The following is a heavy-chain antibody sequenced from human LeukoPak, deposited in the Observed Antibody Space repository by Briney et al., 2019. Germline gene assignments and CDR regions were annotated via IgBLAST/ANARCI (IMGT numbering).Heavy chain of an antibody. V-gene: IGHV4-61*02. Sequence: PSETLSLTCTVSGGSISSGNYYWSWIRQPAGKGLEWIGRIYTRGSTKYTPSLKSRVTMSVDTSKNQFSLKLSSVTAADTAVYYCTREVRSAWASFDPWGQGTLVIVSS. D-gene: IGHD1-26*01. J-gene: IGHJ5*02. CDR2: IYTRGST. CDR3: TREVRSAWASFDP. CDR1: GGSISSGNYY.